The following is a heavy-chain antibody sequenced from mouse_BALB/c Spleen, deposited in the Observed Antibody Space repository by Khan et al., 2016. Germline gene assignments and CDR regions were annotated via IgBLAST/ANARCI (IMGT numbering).Heavy chain of an antibody. Sequence: EVELVESGGGLVQPGGSRKLSCAASGFTFSSFGMHWVRQAPEKGLEWVTYISSGSSTIYYADTVKGRFTISRDNPKNTLLLQMIRLRSEDAAMYYCARKGARNSDAMDYWGQGTSVTVSS. V-gene: IGHV5-17*02. J-gene: IGHJ4*01. CDR2: ISSGSSTI. D-gene: IGHD3-1*01. CDR3: ARKGARNSDAMDY. CDR1: GFTFSSFG.